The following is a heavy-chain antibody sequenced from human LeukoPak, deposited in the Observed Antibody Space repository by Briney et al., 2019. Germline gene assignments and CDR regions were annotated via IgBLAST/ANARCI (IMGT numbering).Heavy chain of an antibody. D-gene: IGHD6-13*01. V-gene: IGHV4-61*02. Sequence: SETLSLTCTVSGGSISSGSYYWSWIRQPAGKGLEWIGRIYTSGSTNYNPSLKSRVTISVDTSKNQFSLKLSSVTAADTAVYYYARAGGYSSSWYSFSWFDPWGQGTLVTVSS. CDR3: ARAGGYSSSWYSFSWFDP. CDR2: IYTSGST. CDR1: GGSISSGSYY. J-gene: IGHJ5*02.